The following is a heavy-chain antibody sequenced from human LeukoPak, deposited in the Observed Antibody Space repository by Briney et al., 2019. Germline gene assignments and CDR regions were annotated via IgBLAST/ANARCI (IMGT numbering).Heavy chain of an antibody. Sequence: PGGSLRLSCAASGFTFSSHWMNWVRQAPGKGLEWVANINQDGGVQYYVDSVKGRFTISRDNAENSLYLQMNSLRAEDTAVYYCARGMTVAATWFDPWGQGTLVTVSS. CDR2: INQDGGVQ. V-gene: IGHV3-7*04. CDR1: GFTFSSHW. D-gene: IGHD6-19*01. CDR3: ARGMTVAATWFDP. J-gene: IGHJ5*02.